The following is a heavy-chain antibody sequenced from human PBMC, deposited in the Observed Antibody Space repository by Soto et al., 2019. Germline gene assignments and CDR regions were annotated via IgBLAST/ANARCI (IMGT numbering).Heavy chain of an antibody. CDR3: ASQYDSSGYFPFDY. Sequence: SETLSLTCTVSGGSISSYYWSWIRQPAGKGLEWIGRIYTSGSTNYNPSLKSRVTMSVDTSKNQFSLKLSSVAAADTAVYYCASQYDSSGYFPFDYWGQGTLVTVSS. CDR1: GGSISSYY. D-gene: IGHD3-22*01. V-gene: IGHV4-4*07. CDR2: IYTSGST. J-gene: IGHJ4*02.